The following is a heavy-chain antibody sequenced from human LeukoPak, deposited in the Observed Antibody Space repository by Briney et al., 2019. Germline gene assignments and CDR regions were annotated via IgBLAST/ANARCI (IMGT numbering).Heavy chain of an antibody. CDR3: AKGIGLANDAFDI. CDR1: GFTFSSYG. D-gene: IGHD1-26*01. V-gene: IGHV3-23*01. CDR2: ISGSGGST. J-gene: IGHJ3*02. Sequence: GGSLRLSCAASGFTFSSYGMSWVRQAPGKGLEWVSAISGSGGSTYYADSVKGRFTISRDNSKNTLYLQMNSLRAEDTAVYYCAKGIGLANDAFDIWGQGTMVTVSS.